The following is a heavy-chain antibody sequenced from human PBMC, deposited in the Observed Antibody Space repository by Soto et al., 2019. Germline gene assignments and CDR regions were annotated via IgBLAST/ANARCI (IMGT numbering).Heavy chain of an antibody. D-gene: IGHD6-13*01. J-gene: IGHJ4*02. V-gene: IGHV1-2*02. CDR3: ARGFTATIAAADPEFDY. CDR1: GYTFTGYY. CDR2: INPNSGGT. Sequence: ASVKVSCXASGYTFTGYYMHWVRQAPGQGLEWMGWINPNSGGTNYAQKFQGRVTMTADESTSTAYMELSSLRSEDTAVYYCARGFTATIAAADPEFDYWGQGTLVTVSS.